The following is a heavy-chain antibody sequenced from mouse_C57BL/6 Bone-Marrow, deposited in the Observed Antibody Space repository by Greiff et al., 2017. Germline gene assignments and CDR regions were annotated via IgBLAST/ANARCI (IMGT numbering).Heavy chain of an antibody. J-gene: IGHJ3*01. CDR2: INPYNGGT. V-gene: IGHV1-19*01. Sequence: EVQLQQSGPVLVKPGASVKMSCKASGYTFTDYYMTWVKQSHGKSLEWIGVINPYNGGTSYNQKFKGKAKFTADTSSNTAYMQLSSLTTEDSAIYYYARARFAYWGQGTLVTVSA. CDR3: ARARFAY. CDR1: GYTFTDYY.